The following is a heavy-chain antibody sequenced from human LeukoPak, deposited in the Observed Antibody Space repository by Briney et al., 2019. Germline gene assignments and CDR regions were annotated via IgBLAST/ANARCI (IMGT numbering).Heavy chain of an antibody. CDR2: INHSGST. D-gene: IGHD3-22*01. CDR3: ARGAIVVRD. CDR1: GGSFSGYY. Sequence: SETLSLTCAVYGGSFSGYYWSWIRQPPGKGLEWIGEINHSGSTNYNPSLKSRVTISVDTSKNQFSLKLSSVTAADTAVYYCARGAIVVRDWGQGTLVTVSS. J-gene: IGHJ4*02. V-gene: IGHV4-34*01.